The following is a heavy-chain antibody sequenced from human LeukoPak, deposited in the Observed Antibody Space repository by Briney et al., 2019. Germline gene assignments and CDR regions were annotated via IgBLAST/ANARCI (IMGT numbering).Heavy chain of an antibody. CDR1: GFTVSSNY. Sequence: GGSLRLSCAASGFTVSSNYMSWVRQAPGKGLEWVSVIYSGGSTYYADSVKGRFTISRDNSKNTLYLQMNSLRAEDTAVYYCARLRVDYYYYDMDVWGQGTTVTVSS. J-gene: IGHJ6*02. CDR3: ARLRVDYYYYDMDV. CDR2: IYSGGST. D-gene: IGHD3-3*01. V-gene: IGHV3-53*01.